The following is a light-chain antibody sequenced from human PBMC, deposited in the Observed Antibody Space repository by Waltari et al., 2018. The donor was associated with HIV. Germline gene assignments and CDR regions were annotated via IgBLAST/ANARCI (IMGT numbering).Light chain of an antibody. CDR3: QQRSDWPPT. J-gene: IGKJ1*01. Sequence: EIVLTQSPATLSLSPGDRATLSCRASQSVGSYLAWYQQKPGQAPRLLIYDASNRATVIPARFSGSGSGTDFTLTISSLEPEDFAVYYCQQRSDWPPTFGQGTKVEIK. CDR2: DAS. CDR1: QSVGSY. V-gene: IGKV3-11*01.